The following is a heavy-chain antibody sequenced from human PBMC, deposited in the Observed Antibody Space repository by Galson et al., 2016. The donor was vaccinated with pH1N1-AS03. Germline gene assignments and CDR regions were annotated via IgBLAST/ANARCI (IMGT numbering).Heavy chain of an antibody. Sequence: SLRLSCAASGFTLEDHAMHWVRQIPGRGLEWVSHISWNSGKLGYAASVNGRFTISRDNAKSSVYLQMNRLRLEDTALYYCARDRLWSGDNEPFDLWGQGTVVTVS. CDR2: ISWNSGKL. CDR1: GFTLEDHA. CDR3: ARDRLWSGDNEPFDL. V-gene: IGHV3-9*01. D-gene: IGHD3-10*01. J-gene: IGHJ3*01.